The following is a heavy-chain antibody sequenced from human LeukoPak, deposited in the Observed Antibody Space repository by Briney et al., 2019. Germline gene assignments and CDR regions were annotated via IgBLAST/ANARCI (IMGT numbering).Heavy chain of an antibody. J-gene: IGHJ6*03. CDR2: ISGSGGST. CDR1: GFTFSSYG. Sequence: GGTLRLSCAASGFTFSSYGMSWVRQAPGKGLEWVSAISGSGGSTYYADSVKGRFTISRDNSKNTLYLQMNSLRAEDTAVYYCARGPHSYGPRKGYYYMDVWGKGTTVTISS. V-gene: IGHV3-23*01. CDR3: ARGPHSYGPRKGYYYMDV. D-gene: IGHD5-18*01.